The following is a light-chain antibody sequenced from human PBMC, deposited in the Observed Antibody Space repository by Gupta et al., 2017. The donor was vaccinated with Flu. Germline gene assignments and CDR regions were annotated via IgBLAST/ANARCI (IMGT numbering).Light chain of an antibody. J-gene: IGLJ2*01. CDR3: SAWDNSLNTRL. V-gene: IGLV10-54*04. Sequence: ICTGNSNNVGNQGAAWLQQHQGHPPKLVSYRDTSRPSGISEKFSASRSGNTASLTITGLQPEDADDYYCSAWDNSLNTRLFGGGTKLTV. CDR1: SNNVGNQG. CDR2: RDT.